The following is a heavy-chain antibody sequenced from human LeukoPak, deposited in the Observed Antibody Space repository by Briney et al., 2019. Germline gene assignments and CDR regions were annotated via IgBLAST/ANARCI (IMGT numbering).Heavy chain of an antibody. CDR1: GGTFSSYA. CDR2: IIPIFGTA. Sequence: SVKVSCKASGGTFSSYAISWVRQAPGQGLEWMGGIIPIFGTANYAQKFQGRVTITADKSTSTAYMELSSLRSEETAVYYCAVFAVARRSFDYWGQGTLVTVSS. V-gene: IGHV1-69*06. CDR3: AVFAVARRSFDY. J-gene: IGHJ4*02. D-gene: IGHD3-3*01.